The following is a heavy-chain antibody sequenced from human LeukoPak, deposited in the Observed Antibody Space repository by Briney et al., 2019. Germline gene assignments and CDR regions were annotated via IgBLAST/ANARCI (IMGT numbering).Heavy chain of an antibody. D-gene: IGHD3-10*01. CDR1: GGSISSYS. V-gene: IGHV4-59*01. Sequence: SETLSLTCTVAGGSISSYSWSWIRQPPGRGLEWIGYIYYSGSTNYNPSLKSRVTISVDTSKNQFSMKLSSVTAADTAVYYCARGGGSGSYYFGSYYYYHMDVWGKGTTVTVSS. CDR2: IYYSGST. CDR3: ARGGGSGSYYFGSYYYYHMDV. J-gene: IGHJ6*03.